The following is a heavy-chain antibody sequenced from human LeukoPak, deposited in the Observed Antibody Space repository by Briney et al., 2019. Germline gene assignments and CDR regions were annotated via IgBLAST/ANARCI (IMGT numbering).Heavy chain of an antibody. D-gene: IGHD5-12*01. V-gene: IGHV4-59*12. CDR1: GGSISSYY. CDR3: ATRGYSGYHDY. J-gene: IGHJ4*02. Sequence: SETLSLTCTVSGGSISSYYWSWIRQPPGKGLEWIGYIYYSGSTNYNPSLKSRVTISVDTSKNQFSLKLSSVTAADTAVYYCATRGYSGYHDYWGQGTLVTVSS. CDR2: IYYSGST.